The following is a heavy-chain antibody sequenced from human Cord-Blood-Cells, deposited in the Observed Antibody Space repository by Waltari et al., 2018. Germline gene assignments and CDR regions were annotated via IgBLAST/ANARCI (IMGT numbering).Heavy chain of an antibody. CDR1: GGNLSSYN. CDR2: IIPILGIA. Sequence: QVQLVQSGAEVKKPGSSVKVSCKASGGNLSSYNISWVRQAPGQGLEWMGRIIPILGIANYAQKFQGRVTITADKSTSTAYMELSSLRSEDTAVYYCARDNSYGDYGAWYFDLWGRGTLVTVSS. CDR3: ARDNSYGDYGAWYFDL. J-gene: IGHJ2*01. V-gene: IGHV1-69*08. D-gene: IGHD4-17*01.